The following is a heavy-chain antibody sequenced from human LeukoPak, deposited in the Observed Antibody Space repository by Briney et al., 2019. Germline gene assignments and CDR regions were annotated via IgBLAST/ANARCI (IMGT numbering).Heavy chain of an antibody. Sequence: GGSLRLSCAASGFTFSSYGMSWVRQAPGKGLEWVSAISGSGGSTYYADSVKGRFTISRDNSKNTLYLQMNSLGAEDTAVYYCAKDLGSGSYVLDYWGQGTLVTVSS. CDR3: AKDLGSGSYVLDY. CDR2: ISGSGGST. V-gene: IGHV3-23*01. J-gene: IGHJ4*02. CDR1: GFTFSSYG. D-gene: IGHD3-10*01.